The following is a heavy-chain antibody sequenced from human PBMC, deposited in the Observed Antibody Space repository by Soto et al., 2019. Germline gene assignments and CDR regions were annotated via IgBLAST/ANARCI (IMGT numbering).Heavy chain of an antibody. Sequence: EVQLVESGGGVVRPGGSLRLSCAASGFTFDDYGMSWVRQAPGKGLEWVSGINWNGGSTGYADSVKGRFTISRDNAKNSLYLQMNSLIAEDTALYYCARGEGYYDSSAPYYYYGMDVWGQGTTVTVSS. CDR3: ARGEGYYDSSAPYYYYGMDV. CDR2: INWNGGST. V-gene: IGHV3-20*04. J-gene: IGHJ6*02. CDR1: GFTFDDYG. D-gene: IGHD3-22*01.